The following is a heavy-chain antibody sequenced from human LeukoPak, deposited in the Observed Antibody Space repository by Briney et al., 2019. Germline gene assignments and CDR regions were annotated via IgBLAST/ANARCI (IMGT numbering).Heavy chain of an antibody. Sequence: SETLSLTCTVSGGSISSGDYYWSWIRQPPGTGLEWIGYIYYSGSTYYNPSLKGRVTISVDTSKNQFSLKLSSVTAADTAVYYCASSHGDSYGIDYWGQGTLVTVSS. J-gene: IGHJ4*02. CDR2: IYYSGST. CDR3: ASSHGDSYGIDY. D-gene: IGHD5-18*01. CDR1: GGSISSGDYY. V-gene: IGHV4-30-4*01.